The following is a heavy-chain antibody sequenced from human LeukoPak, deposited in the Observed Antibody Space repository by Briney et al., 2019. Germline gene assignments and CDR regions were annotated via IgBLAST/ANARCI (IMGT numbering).Heavy chain of an antibody. CDR3: ARHKRPPSIVARIPRGAFDI. V-gene: IGHV1-18*01. J-gene: IGHJ3*02. Sequence: ASVKVSCKASGYTFTSYGISWVRQAPGQGLEWMGWISAYNGNTNYAQKLQGRVTMTTDTSTSTAYMELRSLRSDDTAVYYCARHKRPPSIVARIPRGAFDIWGQGTMVTVSS. CDR2: ISAYNGNT. D-gene: IGHD6-6*01. CDR1: GYTFTSYG.